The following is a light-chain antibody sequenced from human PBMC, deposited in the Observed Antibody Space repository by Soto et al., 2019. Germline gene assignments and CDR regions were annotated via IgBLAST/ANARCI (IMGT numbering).Light chain of an antibody. CDR2: GDS. J-gene: IGLJ2*01. CDR3: QSYDTSLSGYVV. CDR1: SSNIGAGYD. Sequence: QSALTQPPSVSGAPRQSLTISCTGSSSNIGAGYDVHWYQKLPGAAPKLLIYGDSNRPSGVPDRFSGSKSGTSASLAITGLQAEDEADYYCQSYDTSLSGYVVFGGGTKLTVL. V-gene: IGLV1-40*01.